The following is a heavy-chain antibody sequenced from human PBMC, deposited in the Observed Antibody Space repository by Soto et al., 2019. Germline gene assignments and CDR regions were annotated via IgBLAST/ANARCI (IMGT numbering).Heavy chain of an antibody. CDR2: INPNSGGT. CDR1: GYTFTSYY. CDR3: ARGPLTFYSSSWYVGY. Sequence: ASVKVFCKASGYTFTSYYMHCVRQAPGQGLEWMGWINPNSGGTNYAQKFQGRVTMTRDTSISTAYMELSRLRSADTAVYYCARGPLTFYSSSWYVGYWGQGTLVTVSS. J-gene: IGHJ4*02. D-gene: IGHD6-13*01. V-gene: IGHV1-2*02.